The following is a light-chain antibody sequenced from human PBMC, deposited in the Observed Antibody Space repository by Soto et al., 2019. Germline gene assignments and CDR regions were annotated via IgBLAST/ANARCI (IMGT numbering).Light chain of an antibody. CDR3: QQANSFPALA. CDR2: AAS. J-gene: IGKJ4*01. Sequence: DIQMTQSPSSVSASLGDRVTITCRASQGVGRWLAWYQQKPGESPKLLIYAASILQSGVPSRFSGSGSGTDFTLTISSLQPEDFAAYYCQQANSFPALAFGGGTKVEIK. CDR1: QGVGRW. V-gene: IGKV1D-12*01.